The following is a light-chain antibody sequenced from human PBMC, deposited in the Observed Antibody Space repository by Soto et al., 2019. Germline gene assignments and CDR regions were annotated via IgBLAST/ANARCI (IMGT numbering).Light chain of an antibody. J-gene: IGKJ4*01. CDR2: SAS. CDR1: QSISTY. CDR3: QQSFNTLT. V-gene: IGKV1-39*01. Sequence: DIPRTQSPSSLSASVGDRVTITCRASQSISTYVSWYQHRPGKAPKLLIYSASTLQSGVPPRFSGSGSGTDFTLTISSLQPEDFATYYCQQSFNTLTFGGGTKVEIE.